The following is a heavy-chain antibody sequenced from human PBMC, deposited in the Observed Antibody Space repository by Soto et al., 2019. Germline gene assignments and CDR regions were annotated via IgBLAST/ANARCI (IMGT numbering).Heavy chain of an antibody. CDR1: GASIRITDYY. V-gene: IGHV4-30-4*01. CDR3: VRTAREGAVAPHWFDR. Sequence: SETLSLTCTVSGASIRITDYYWSCTRQAPGKGLEWIGYVYYTGSTYYNPSLMSRLTISVDTSKNQFSLKLTSVTAAETAVYYCVRTAREGAVAPHWFDRWGQGTQVTVSS. CDR2: VYYTGST. J-gene: IGHJ5*02. D-gene: IGHD2-21*02.